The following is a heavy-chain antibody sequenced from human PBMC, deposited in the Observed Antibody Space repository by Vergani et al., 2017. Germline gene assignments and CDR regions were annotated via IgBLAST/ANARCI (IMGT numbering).Heavy chain of an antibody. CDR1: GFTFSSYT. V-gene: IGHV1-69*09. Sequence: VQLVESGGGLVKPGGSLRLSCAASGFTFSSYTISWVRQAPGQGLEWMGRIIPILGIANYAQKFQGRVTITADKSTSTAYMELSSLRSEDTAVYYCASAGPSGGWFDPWGQGTLVTVSS. J-gene: IGHJ5*02. D-gene: IGHD1-26*01. CDR2: IIPILGIA. CDR3: ASAGPSGGWFDP.